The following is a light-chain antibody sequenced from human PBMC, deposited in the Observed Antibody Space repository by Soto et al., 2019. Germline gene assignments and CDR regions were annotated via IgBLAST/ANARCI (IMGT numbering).Light chain of an antibody. J-gene: IGLJ1*01. V-gene: IGLV1-51*01. CDR1: SSNIGGNS. CDR3: GSWDSSLSAYV. Sequence: QSVLTQPPSVSAAPGQRVTISCSGSSSNIGGNSVSWYQQLPGTAPKLLIYDDDKRPSGIPDRFSGSKSGTSATLGITGFQTGDEDDYYCGSWDSSLSAYVFGTGTNV. CDR2: DDD.